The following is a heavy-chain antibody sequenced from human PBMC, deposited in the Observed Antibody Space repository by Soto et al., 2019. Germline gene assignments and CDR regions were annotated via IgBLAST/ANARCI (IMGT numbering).Heavy chain of an antibody. CDR2: IYYNSNT. Sequence: QVQLQESGPGLVKPSQTLSLICSVSGDSITGRGYYWSWIRQHPGKGLEWIGYIYYNSNTYYRPSLRSRDTMSQDTSKNQFTLKLSSVTAADTAVYYCARGPSSLSLRKFFFDFWGQGSLVTVSS. J-gene: IGHJ4*02. V-gene: IGHV4-31*02. D-gene: IGHD6-6*01. CDR1: GDSITGRGYY. CDR3: ARGPSSLSLRKFFFDF.